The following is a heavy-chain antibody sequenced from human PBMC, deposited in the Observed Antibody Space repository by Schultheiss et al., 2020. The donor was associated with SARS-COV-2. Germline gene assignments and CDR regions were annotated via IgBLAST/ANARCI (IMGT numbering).Heavy chain of an antibody. J-gene: IGHJ5*02. CDR2: ISAYNGNT. CDR1: GYTFTTDH. Sequence: ASVKVSCKASGYTFTTDHVHWVRQAPGQGLEWMGWISAYNGNTNYAQKLQGRVTMTTDTSTSTAYMELRSLRSDDTAVYYCARDPYYYDSSGYLGEFRSVWFDPWGQGTLVTVSS. D-gene: IGHD3-22*01. V-gene: IGHV1-18*01. CDR3: ARDPYYYDSSGYLGEFRSVWFDP.